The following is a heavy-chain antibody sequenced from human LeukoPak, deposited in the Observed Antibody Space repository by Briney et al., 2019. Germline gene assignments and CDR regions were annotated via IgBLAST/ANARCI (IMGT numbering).Heavy chain of an antibody. V-gene: IGHV3-33*01. Sequence: GGSLRLSCAASGFSFSTYGMHWVRQAPGKGLEWVALIWNAGTNTYYADSVKGRFTISRDNAKNTLYLQMNSLRAEDTAVYYCAGDTPPGGDYYFDYWGQGTLVIVSS. J-gene: IGHJ4*02. CDR1: GFSFSTYG. D-gene: IGHD3-16*01. CDR2: IWNAGTNT. CDR3: AGDTPPGGDYYFDY.